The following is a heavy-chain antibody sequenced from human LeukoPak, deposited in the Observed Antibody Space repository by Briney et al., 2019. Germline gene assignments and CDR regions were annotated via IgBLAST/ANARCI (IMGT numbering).Heavy chain of an antibody. CDR3: ARGDIIAAAGRGDY. V-gene: IGHV3-66*01. CDR2: IYSGGST. Sequence: GGTLRLSCAASGFTFSAYGMSWVRQAPGKGLEWVSVIYSGGSTYYADSVKGRFTISRDNAKNTLYLQMSSLRAEDTAVYYCARGDIIAAAGRGDYWGQGTLVTVSS. J-gene: IGHJ4*02. D-gene: IGHD6-13*01. CDR1: GFTFSAYG.